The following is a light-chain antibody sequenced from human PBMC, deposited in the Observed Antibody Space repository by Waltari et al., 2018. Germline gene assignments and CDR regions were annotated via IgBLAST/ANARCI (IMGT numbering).Light chain of an antibody. V-gene: IGLV1-36*01. CDR1: TSNLGNNA. J-gene: IGLJ2*01. CDR3: AAWDDSLNGVV. Sequence: QSVLTQPPSVSEAPRQRVTISCSGRTSNLGNNAVNWYQQLPGKAPKLLIYYDDLLPSGVSDRFSGSKSGTSASLAISGLQSEDEADYYCAAWDDSLNGVVFGGGTKLTVL. CDR2: YDD.